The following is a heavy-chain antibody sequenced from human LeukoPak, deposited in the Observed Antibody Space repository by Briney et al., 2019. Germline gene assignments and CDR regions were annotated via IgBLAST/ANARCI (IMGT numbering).Heavy chain of an antibody. D-gene: IGHD3-3*01. CDR1: GYTFTSYG. V-gene: IGHV1-18*01. J-gene: IGHJ4*02. Sequence: ASVKVSCKASGYTFTSYGISWVRQAPGQGLEWMGWNSAYNGNTNYAQKLQGRVTMTSDTSTSTAYMELRSLRSDDTAVYYCARDHFFSRVPKYWGQGTLVTVSS. CDR3: ARDHFFSRVPKY. CDR2: NSAYNGNT.